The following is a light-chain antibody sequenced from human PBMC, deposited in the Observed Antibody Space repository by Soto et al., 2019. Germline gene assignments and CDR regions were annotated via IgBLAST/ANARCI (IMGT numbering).Light chain of an antibody. CDR1: SSNIGAGYD. CDR2: GNS. V-gene: IGLV1-40*03. CDR3: QSFDNSLNVVL. Sequence: QAVVTQPPSVSGAPGQRVSISCSGSSSNIGAGYDVHWYQQLPGTAPKLLIYGNSNRPEGVTDRFSGSTSGASASLAITGVQAEDEADYYCQSFDNSLNVVLFGGGTQLTVL. J-gene: IGLJ2*01.